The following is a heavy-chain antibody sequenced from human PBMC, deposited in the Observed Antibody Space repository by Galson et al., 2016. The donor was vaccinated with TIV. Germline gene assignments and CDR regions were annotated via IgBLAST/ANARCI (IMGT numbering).Heavy chain of an antibody. Sequence: QSGAEVKKPGESLKISCKGSGYSFTGSWIDWVRQXPGKXLEWXXXIYPGDSDTKYSTAFHGHVTLSVDTSISPAFLEWSSLKASDTAIYYCARRGREETNEGGLDVWGQGTTVTVSS. CDR1: GYSFTGSW. J-gene: IGHJ6*02. V-gene: IGHV5-51*01. D-gene: IGHD1-1*01. CDR3: ARRGREETNEGGLDV. CDR2: IYPGDSDT.